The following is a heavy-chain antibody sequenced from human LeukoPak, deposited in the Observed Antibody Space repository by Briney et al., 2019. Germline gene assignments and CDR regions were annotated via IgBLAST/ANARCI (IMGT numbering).Heavy chain of an antibody. CDR3: ARDNRENRPGWFDY. V-gene: IGHV1-18*04. D-gene: IGHD6-6*01. CDR2: ISAYNGDT. CDR1: GYTFTTYR. Sequence: ASVKVSCKASGYTFTTYRNNWMGPAPGQGLEGMGWISAYNGDTKSAQKFQGRVTMTTATSTSTAYVELRSLRSEDTAVYYCARDNRENRPGWFDYWGQGTLVSVSS. J-gene: IGHJ5*01.